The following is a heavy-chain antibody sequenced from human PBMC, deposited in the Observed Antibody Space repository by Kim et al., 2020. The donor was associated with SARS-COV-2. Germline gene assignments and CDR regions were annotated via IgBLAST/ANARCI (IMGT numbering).Heavy chain of an antibody. V-gene: IGHV4-34*01. Sequence: SETLSLTCAVYGGSFSGYYWSWIRQPPGKGLEWIGEINHSGSTNYNPSLKSRVTISVDTSKNQFSLKLSSVTAADTAVYYCARVDPPYYYGSGSYRRRRSGFDYWGQGTLVTVSS. CDR3: ARVDPPYYYGSGSYRRRRSGFDY. D-gene: IGHD3-10*01. J-gene: IGHJ4*02. CDR2: INHSGST. CDR1: GGSFSGYY.